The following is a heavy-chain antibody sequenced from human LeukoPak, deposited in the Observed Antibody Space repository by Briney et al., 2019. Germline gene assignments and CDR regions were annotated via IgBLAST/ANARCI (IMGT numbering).Heavy chain of an antibody. CDR3: ASPGLRVGITGDPPYYFDY. J-gene: IGHJ4*02. CDR2: IYYSGST. D-gene: IGHD7-27*01. V-gene: IGHV4-39*01. CDR1: GGSISSSSYY. Sequence: SETLSLTCTVSGGSISSSSYYWGWIRQPPGKGLEWIGSIYYSGSTYYNPPLKSRVTISVDTSKNQFSLKLSSVTAADTAVYYCASPGLRVGITGDPPYYFDYWGQGTLVTVSS.